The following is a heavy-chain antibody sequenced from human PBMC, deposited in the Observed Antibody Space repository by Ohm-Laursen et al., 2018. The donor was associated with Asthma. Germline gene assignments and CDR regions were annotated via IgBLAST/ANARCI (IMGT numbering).Heavy chain of an antibody. D-gene: IGHD3-10*01. J-gene: IGHJ6*02. CDR1: GFTFSTQS. CDR3: ARGWYYYGSGSYRSRPAYYYYGMDV. Sequence: GSLRLSCTASGFTFSTQSMNWVRQAPGKGLEWVAYISPSSSPIYYGGSVQGRFTISRDNARNSLYLQMSSLRDEDTAVYYCARGWYYYGSGSYRSRPAYYYYGMDVWGQGTTVTVSS. V-gene: IGHV3-48*02. CDR2: ISPSSSPI.